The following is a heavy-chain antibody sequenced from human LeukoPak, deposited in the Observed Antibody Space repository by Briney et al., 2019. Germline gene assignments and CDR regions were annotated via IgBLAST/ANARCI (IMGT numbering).Heavy chain of an antibody. J-gene: IGHJ4*02. CDR3: AGGAVDNWNSGKLIDC. CDR1: GGTFSSYA. CDR2: IIPIFGTA. D-gene: IGHD1-7*01. Sequence: ASVKVSCKASGGTFSSYAISWVRQAPGQGLEWMGGIIPIFGTANYAQKFQGRVTITADESTSTAYMELSSLRSEDTGVYYCAGGAVDNWNSGKLIDCWGQGTLVTVSS. V-gene: IGHV1-69*13.